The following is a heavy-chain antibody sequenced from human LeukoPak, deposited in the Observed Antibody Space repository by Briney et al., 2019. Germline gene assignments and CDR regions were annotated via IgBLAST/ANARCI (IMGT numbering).Heavy chain of an antibody. CDR2: IIPIFGTA. V-gene: IGHV1-69*01. CDR1: GGTFTSYA. Sequence: GSSVKVSCKASGGTFTSYAISCVRQAPGQGLEWMGGIIPIFGTANYAQKFQGRVTITADESTSTAYMELSSLRSEHTAVDYCARGLLGEAAAPSFDYWGQGTLVTVSS. D-gene: IGHD6-13*01. J-gene: IGHJ4*02. CDR3: ARGLLGEAAAPSFDY.